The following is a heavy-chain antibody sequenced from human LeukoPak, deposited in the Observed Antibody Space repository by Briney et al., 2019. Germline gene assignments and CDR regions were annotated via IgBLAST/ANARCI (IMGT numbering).Heavy chain of an antibody. CDR1: GFTFSTRA. CDR3: GKEFSSGWFF. J-gene: IGHJ4*02. D-gene: IGHD6-13*01. CDR2: IDSSDDYT. Sequence: GGSLRLSCAASGFTFSTRAMTWVRQAPGKGLEWVSSIDSSDDYTFYADSVKGRFTISRDNSKDTLYLQLSGLRAEDTAIYYCGKEFSSGWFFWGQGTLVSVSS. V-gene: IGHV3-23*01.